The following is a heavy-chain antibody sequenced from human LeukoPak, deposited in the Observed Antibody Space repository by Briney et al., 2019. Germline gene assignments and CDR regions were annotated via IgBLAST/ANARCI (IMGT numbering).Heavy chain of an antibody. CDR1: GYSFTNYW. J-gene: IGHJ4*02. CDR2: IYPGDSDT. D-gene: IGHD3-22*01. Sequence: GESLKISCKGSGYSFTNYWIGWVRQMPGKGLDWMGIIYPGDSDTTYSPSFQGQVTISADKSSSTAYLQWSSLKASDTAMYYCARQRGYYDSSGDYWGQGTLVTVSS. V-gene: IGHV5-51*01. CDR3: ARQRGYYDSSGDY.